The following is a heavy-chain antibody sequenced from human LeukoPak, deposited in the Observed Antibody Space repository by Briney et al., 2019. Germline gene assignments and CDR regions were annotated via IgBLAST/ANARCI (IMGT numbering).Heavy chain of an antibody. CDR2: INPNTGAT. V-gene: IGHV1-2*02. Sequence: ASVKVSCKASGYTFPVSYIHWVRQAPGQGLEWMGWINPNTGATNYAQKFQGRVTMTRDTSISTAYMELSRLRSDDTAVYYCARDIALYYYGSGLFDYWGQGTLVTVSS. J-gene: IGHJ4*02. D-gene: IGHD3-10*01. CDR1: GYTFPVSY. CDR3: ARDIALYYYGSGLFDY.